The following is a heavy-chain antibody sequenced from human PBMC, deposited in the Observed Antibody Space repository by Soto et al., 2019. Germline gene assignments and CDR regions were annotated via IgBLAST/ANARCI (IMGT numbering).Heavy chain of an antibody. J-gene: IGHJ6*02. Sequence: QVQLVQSGAEEKKPGASVKVSCKASGYTFTSYAMHWVRQAPGQRLERMGWINAGNGNTKYSQKFQGRVTITRDTSASTAYMELSILRSEDTAVYYCARDKGITGTKRGMDVWGQGTTVTVSS. V-gene: IGHV1-3*05. CDR3: ARDKGITGTKRGMDV. CDR1: GYTFTSYA. D-gene: IGHD1-7*01. CDR2: INAGNGNT.